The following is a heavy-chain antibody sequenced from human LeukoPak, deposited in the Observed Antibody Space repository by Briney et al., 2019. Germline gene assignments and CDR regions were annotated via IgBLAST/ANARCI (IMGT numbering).Heavy chain of an antibody. J-gene: IGHJ4*02. CDR1: GFTFSNYW. Sequence: GGSLRLSCAASGFTFSNYWMSWVRQAPGKGLEWVAVISYDGSNKYYADSVKGRFTISRDNSKNTLYLQMNSLRAEDTAVYYCARAGCCSGGSHIDYWGQGTLVTVSS. CDR3: ARAGCCSGGSHIDY. V-gene: IGHV3-30*03. D-gene: IGHD2-15*01. CDR2: ISYDGSNK.